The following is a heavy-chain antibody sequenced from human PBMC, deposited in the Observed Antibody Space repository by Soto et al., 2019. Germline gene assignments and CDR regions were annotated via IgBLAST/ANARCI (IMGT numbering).Heavy chain of an antibody. CDR1: GFTFSSYA. D-gene: IGHD6-19*01. CDR2: ISGSGGSS. V-gene: IGHV3-23*01. CDR3: AKGGSGWHRYEH. J-gene: IGHJ4*02. Sequence: GGSLRLSCAASGFTFSSYAMSWVRQAPGKGLEWVSAISGSGGSSYYADSVKGRFTNSRDNSKTTLYLQMNSLRAEDTALYYCAKGGSGWHRYEHWGQALLLTVSS.